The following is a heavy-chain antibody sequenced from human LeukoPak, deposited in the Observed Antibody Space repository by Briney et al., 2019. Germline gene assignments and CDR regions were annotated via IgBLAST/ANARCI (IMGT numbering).Heavy chain of an antibody. V-gene: IGHV5-10-1*01. CDR3: ARHPDYSNYRNWFDP. D-gene: IGHD4-11*01. CDR2: INPSDSYT. J-gene: IGHJ5*02. CDR1: YYSFTSCC. Sequence: KSSSEASYYSFTSCCISWVRPLPRKVVEMMWRINPSDSYTNYSPSFQGHVTISADKSISTAYLQWSSLKASGTAMYYCARHPDYSNYRNWFDPWGQGTLVTVSS.